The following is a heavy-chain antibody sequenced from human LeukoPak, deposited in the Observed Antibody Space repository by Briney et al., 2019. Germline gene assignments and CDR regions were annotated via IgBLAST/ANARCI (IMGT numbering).Heavy chain of an antibody. V-gene: IGHV3-11*06. Sequence: GGSLRLSCAASGFTFSDYYMSWIRQAPGKGLEWVSYISSSSSYIYYADSVKGRFTISRDNAKDSPYLQMNSLRAEDTAVYYCARVGDFWSGNYFDYWGQRTLVTVSS. CDR1: GFTFSDYY. J-gene: IGHJ4*02. CDR3: ARVGDFWSGNYFDY. CDR2: ISSSSSYI. D-gene: IGHD3-3*01.